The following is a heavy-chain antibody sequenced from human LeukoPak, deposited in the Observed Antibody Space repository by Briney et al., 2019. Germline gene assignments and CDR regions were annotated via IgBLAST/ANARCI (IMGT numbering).Heavy chain of an antibody. D-gene: IGHD2-21*02. CDR2: ISSSSSYI. J-gene: IGHJ6*03. CDR1: GFTFSSYS. Sequence: PGGSLRLSCAASGFTFSSYSMNWVRQAPGKGLEWVSSISSSSSYIYYADSVKGRFTISRDNAKNSLYLQMNSLRAEDTAVYYCARDAHCGGDCYSFYYYYYMDVWGKGTTVTISS. V-gene: IGHV3-21*01. CDR3: ARDAHCGGDCYSFYYYYYMDV.